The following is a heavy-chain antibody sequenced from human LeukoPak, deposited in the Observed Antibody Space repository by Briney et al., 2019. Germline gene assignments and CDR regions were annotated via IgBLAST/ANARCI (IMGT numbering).Heavy chain of an antibody. CDR3: ARDRDSRWDCDL. D-gene: IGHD3-22*01. V-gene: IGHV3-7*01. J-gene: IGHJ2*01. Sequence: GGSLRLSCAASGFTSSTYWMSWVRQAPGKGLEWVPRIKQDGSETYYVDSVKGRCTLSRDNAKNSLYLQMNSLRVADTAVYYCARDRDSRWDCDLWGRGTLVTVSS. CDR2: IKQDGSET. CDR1: GFTSSTYW.